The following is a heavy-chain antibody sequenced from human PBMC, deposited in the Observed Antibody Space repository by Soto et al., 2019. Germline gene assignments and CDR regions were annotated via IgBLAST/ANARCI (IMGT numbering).Heavy chain of an antibody. CDR2: ISGAGGVT. J-gene: IGHJ4*02. CDR3: AKDKSRGVTVTPDY. CDR1: GFTFSSYA. D-gene: IGHD4-17*01. V-gene: IGHV3-23*01. Sequence: EVQLLESGGGLVQPGGSLRLSCAVSGFTFSSYAMSWVRQAPGKGPEWVSSISGAGGVTHYADSVRGRCTISRDNSKNTLYLQMNSLRAEDTAVYYCAKDKSRGVTVTPDYWGQGTLVTVSS.